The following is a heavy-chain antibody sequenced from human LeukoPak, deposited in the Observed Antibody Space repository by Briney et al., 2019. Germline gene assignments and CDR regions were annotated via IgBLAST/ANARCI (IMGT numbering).Heavy chain of an antibody. V-gene: IGHV4-59*01. Sequence: SETLSLTCTVSGGSFTTYYWSWIRQPPGKGLEWIGHLYFSGATTYNPSLQSRVSISVDTSKNQFSLKLTSVTAADTAVYYCARQGIAVAGMFDNWGQGTLVTVSS. J-gene: IGHJ4*02. CDR1: GGSFTTYY. D-gene: IGHD6-19*01. CDR2: LYFSGAT. CDR3: ARQGIAVAGMFDN.